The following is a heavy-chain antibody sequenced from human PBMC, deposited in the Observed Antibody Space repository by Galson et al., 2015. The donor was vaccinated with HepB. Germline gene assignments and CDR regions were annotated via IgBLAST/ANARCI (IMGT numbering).Heavy chain of an antibody. V-gene: IGHV3-11*06. Sequence: CAASGFTFSDYYMSWIRQAPGKGLEWVSYISSSSSYTNYADSVKGRFTISRDNAKNSLYLQMNSLRAEDTAVYYCARDRGSSGWYGDYYYGMDVWGQGTTVTVSS. J-gene: IGHJ6*02. CDR3: ARDRGSSGWYGDYYYGMDV. CDR1: GFTFSDYY. CDR2: ISSSSSYT. D-gene: IGHD6-19*01.